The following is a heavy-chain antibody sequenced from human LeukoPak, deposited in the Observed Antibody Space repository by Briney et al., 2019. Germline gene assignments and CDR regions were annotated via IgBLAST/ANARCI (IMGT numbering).Heavy chain of an antibody. CDR1: GFIISSYV. J-gene: IGHJ5*02. D-gene: IGHD4/OR15-4a*01. Sequence: GMSPRLACTASGFIISSYVVHWARQAACRGLVEVAVVSWDGRNKYDADSVKGRFTISRDNSKNTLYLQMNSLRPDDTAVYYCARDMVPNGLNNWFDPWGQGTLVTVAS. CDR2: VSWDGRNK. CDR3: ARDMVPNGLNNWFDP. V-gene: IGHV3-30*04.